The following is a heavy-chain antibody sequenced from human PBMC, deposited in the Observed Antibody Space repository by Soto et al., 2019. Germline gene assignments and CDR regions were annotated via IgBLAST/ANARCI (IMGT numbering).Heavy chain of an antibody. Sequence: QSPKQRLEWMGWISAYNGDTKYAQKFQGRVTMTIDTSTTTAYMELRGLTSDDTAIFYCAKNGQPPYYYYGLDVWGKGTTVTVFS. CDR2: ISAYNGDT. CDR3: AKNGQPPYYYYGLDV. D-gene: IGHD2-8*01. V-gene: IGHV1-18*01. J-gene: IGHJ6*04.